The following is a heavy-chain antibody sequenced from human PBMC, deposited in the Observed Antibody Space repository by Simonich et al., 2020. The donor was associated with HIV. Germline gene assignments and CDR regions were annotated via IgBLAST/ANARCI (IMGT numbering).Heavy chain of an antibody. V-gene: IGHV4-34*01. J-gene: IGHJ4*02. CDR2: INHSGST. CDR3: ARGFYQRLYYFDY. D-gene: IGHD2-2*01. CDR1: RGSFSGYY. Sequence: QVQLQQWGAGLLKPSETLSLTCAVYRGSFSGYYWSWIRQPPGKGLEWIGEINHSGSTNYNPSLKSRVTISVDTSKNQFSLKLSSVTAADTAVYYCARGFYQRLYYFDYWGQGTLVTVSS.